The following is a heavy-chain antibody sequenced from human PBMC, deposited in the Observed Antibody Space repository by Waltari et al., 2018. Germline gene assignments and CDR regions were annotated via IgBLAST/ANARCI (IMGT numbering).Heavy chain of an antibody. V-gene: IGHV3-23*01. Sequence: GKGLEWVSAISGSGGSTYYADSVKGRFTISRDNSKNTLYLQMNSLRAEDTAVYYCAKGPFLDSSGYFDYWGQGTLVTVSS. CDR2: ISGSGGST. J-gene: IGHJ4*02. D-gene: IGHD3-22*01. CDR3: AKGPFLDSSGYFDY.